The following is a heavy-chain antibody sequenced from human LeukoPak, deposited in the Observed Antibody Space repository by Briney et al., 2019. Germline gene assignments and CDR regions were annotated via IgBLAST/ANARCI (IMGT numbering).Heavy chain of an antibody. Sequence: GGSLRLSCAASGFTFSSYWMSRVRQAPGKGLEWVANIKQDGSEKYYVDSVKGRFTISRDNAKNSLYLQMNSLRAEDTAVYYCARGFDWLFRRLEYFDYWGQGTLVTVSS. J-gene: IGHJ4*02. D-gene: IGHD3-9*01. V-gene: IGHV3-7*01. CDR3: ARGFDWLFRRLEYFDY. CDR1: GFTFSSYW. CDR2: IKQDGSEK.